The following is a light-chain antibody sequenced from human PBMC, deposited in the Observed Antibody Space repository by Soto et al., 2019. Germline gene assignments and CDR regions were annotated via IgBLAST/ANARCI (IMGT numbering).Light chain of an antibody. J-gene: IGKJ1*01. V-gene: IGKV1-5*03. CDR2: KAS. CDR3: QQYNSYTT. Sequence: DIHMTQSPSTLSASVGDRVTITCRASQSISNWLAWYQQKPGKAPKLLIYKASSLESGLPSRFSGSGSGTEFPLTISILPADDVASYYCQQYNSYTTFGQGTKVEIK. CDR1: QSISNW.